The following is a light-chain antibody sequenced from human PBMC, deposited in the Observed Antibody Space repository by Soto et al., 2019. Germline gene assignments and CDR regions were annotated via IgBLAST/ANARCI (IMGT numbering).Light chain of an antibody. Sequence: QSALTQPRSVSGSPGQSVTISCTGTSSDVGTYNFVSWYQQHPGKAPKFMIYDVTKRPSGVTDRFSGSKSGNTASLTISGLQAEDEADYYCCSYVGSYTSYVFGTGTKVTVL. CDR1: SSDVGTYNF. CDR3: CSYVGSYTSYV. J-gene: IGLJ1*01. V-gene: IGLV2-11*01. CDR2: DVT.